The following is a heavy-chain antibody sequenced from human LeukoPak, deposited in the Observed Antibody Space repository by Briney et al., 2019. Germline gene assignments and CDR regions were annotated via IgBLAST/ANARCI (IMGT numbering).Heavy chain of an antibody. CDR1: GFTFSTYW. CDR2: INEDGSEK. J-gene: IGHJ4*02. V-gene: IGHV3-7*01. D-gene: IGHD4-11*01. CDR3: ARSKIDY. Sequence: GGSLRLPCAASGFTFSTYWMMWVRQAPGKGLEWVANINEDGSEKYYADSVEGRFTISRDNAKNSLDLQMSSLNAEDTAVYYCARSKIDYWGQGTLVTVSS.